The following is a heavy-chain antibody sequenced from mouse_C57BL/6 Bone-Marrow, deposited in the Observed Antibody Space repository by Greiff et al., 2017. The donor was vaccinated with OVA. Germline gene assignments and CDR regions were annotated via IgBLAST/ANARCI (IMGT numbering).Heavy chain of an antibody. CDR1: GFTFSDYY. V-gene: IGHV5-12*01. CDR3: ARRRDSTMIIPYYYAMDY. D-gene: IGHD2-4*01. J-gene: IGHJ4*01. Sequence: EVKLVESGGGLVQPGGSLKLSCAASGFTFSDYYMYWVRQTPEKRLEWVAYISNGGGSTYYPDTVKGRFTISRDNAKNTLYLQMSRLKSEDTAMYYCARRRDSTMIIPYYYAMDYWGQGTSVTVSS. CDR2: ISNGGGST.